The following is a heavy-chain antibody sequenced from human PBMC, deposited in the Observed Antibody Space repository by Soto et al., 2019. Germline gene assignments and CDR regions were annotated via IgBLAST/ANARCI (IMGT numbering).Heavy chain of an antibody. CDR2: MNPNSGNT. CDR1: GYTFTSYD. J-gene: IGHJ5*02. Sequence: QVQLVQSGAEVKKPGASVKVSCKASGYTFTSYDINWVRQATGQGLEWMGWMNPNSGNTGYAQKFQGRVTMTRNTSIRTAYMELSSLRSEDTAVYHPARGGRWLQTYNRFDPWGQGTLATVSS. CDR3: ARGGRWLQTYNRFDP. D-gene: IGHD5-12*01. V-gene: IGHV1-8*01.